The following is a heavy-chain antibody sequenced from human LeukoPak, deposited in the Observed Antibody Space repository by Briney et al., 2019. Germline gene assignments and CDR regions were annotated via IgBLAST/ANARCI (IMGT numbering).Heavy chain of an antibody. CDR3: VRDHLYGFDY. CDR2: ISSSSGTV. CDR1: GFTFSSYS. D-gene: IGHD4-17*01. Sequence: GGSLRLSCAASGFTFSSYSFNWVRQAPGKGREWISYISSSSGTVWYADSVKGRFTISIDKAKNSLYLQMDSLRAEDTAVFYCVRDHLYGFDYWGQGTLVTASS. V-gene: IGHV3-48*01. J-gene: IGHJ4*02.